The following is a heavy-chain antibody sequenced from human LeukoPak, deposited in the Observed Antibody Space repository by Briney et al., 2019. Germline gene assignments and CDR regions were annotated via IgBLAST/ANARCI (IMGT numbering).Heavy chain of an antibody. J-gene: IGHJ4*02. V-gene: IGHV3-66*01. D-gene: IGHD3-16*01. CDR1: GLTVSSYY. Sequence: GGSLRLSCAASGLTVSSYYMSWVRQAPGKGLEWVSVIYSSGSTYYADSVKGRFTISRDNSKNTLYLQMSSLRVEDTAVYYCARWGSLNVDYWGQGTLVTVSS. CDR3: ARWGSLNVDY. CDR2: IYSSGST.